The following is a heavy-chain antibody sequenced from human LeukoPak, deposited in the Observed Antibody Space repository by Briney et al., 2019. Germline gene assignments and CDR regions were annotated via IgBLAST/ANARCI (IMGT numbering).Heavy chain of an antibody. J-gene: IGHJ4*02. CDR2: IYTSGST. Sequence: SETLSLTCTVSGGSISSYYWSWIRQPAGKGLEWIGRIYTSGSTNYNPSLKSRVTMSVDASKNQFSLKLSPVTAADTAVYYCARVDILTGYYPGTFDYWGQGTLVTVSS. V-gene: IGHV4-4*07. CDR3: ARVDILTGYYPGTFDY. D-gene: IGHD3-9*01. CDR1: GGSISSYY.